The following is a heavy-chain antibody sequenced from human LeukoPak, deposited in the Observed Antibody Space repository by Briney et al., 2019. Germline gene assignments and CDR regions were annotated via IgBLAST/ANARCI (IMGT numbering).Heavy chain of an antibody. V-gene: IGHV4-59*08. CDR1: GVSINGHC. Sequence: SETLSLTCTVSGVSINGHCWSWIRQVPGKALEWIGSFHYSGSTNYNPSLKSRVTISVDKSKSQFSLNLSSVTAADTAVYYCARAYITIFGLDPTPILDYFDYWGQGTLVTVAS. D-gene: IGHD3-3*01. CDR2: FHYSGST. J-gene: IGHJ4*02. CDR3: ARAYITIFGLDPTPILDYFDY.